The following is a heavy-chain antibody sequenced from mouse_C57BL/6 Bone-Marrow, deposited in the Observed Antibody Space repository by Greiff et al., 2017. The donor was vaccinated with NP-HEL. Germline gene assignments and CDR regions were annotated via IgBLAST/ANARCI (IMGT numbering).Heavy chain of an antibody. CDR1: GYTFTDYY. Sequence: VQLQQSGPELVKPGTSVKLSCKASGYTFTDYYMNWVKQSHGKSLEWIGDINPNNGGTSYNQKFKGKATLTVDKSSSTAYMELRSLTSEDSDVCYCARSGAWFACWGQGALVTV. CDR3: ARSGAWFAC. J-gene: IGHJ3*01. V-gene: IGHV1-26*01. CDR2: INPNNGGT. D-gene: IGHD3-2*02.